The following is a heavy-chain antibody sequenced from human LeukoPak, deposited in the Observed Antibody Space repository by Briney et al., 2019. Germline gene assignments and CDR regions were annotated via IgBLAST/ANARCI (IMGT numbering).Heavy chain of an antibody. Sequence: GSSVKVSCKASGGTFSSYAVSWVRQAPGQGLEWMGWISAYNGNTNYAQKLQGRVTMTTDTSTSTAYMELRSLRSDDTAVYYCARVMMGATSDYWGQGTLVTVSS. J-gene: IGHJ4*02. CDR2: ISAYNGNT. V-gene: IGHV1-18*01. D-gene: IGHD1-26*01. CDR3: ARVMMGATSDY. CDR1: GGTFSSYA.